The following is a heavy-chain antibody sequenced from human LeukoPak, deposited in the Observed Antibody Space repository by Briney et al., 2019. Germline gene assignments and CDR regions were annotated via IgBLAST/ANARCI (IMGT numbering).Heavy chain of an antibody. CDR1: GGSISSYY. Sequence: SPSETLSLTCTASGGSISSYYWSWIRQPPGKGLEWIGYIYYSGSTSYNSSLKSRGTILVDMSKNQFSLKLSSVTAADTAVYYCARVTGYMIEDYFDSWGQGTLVTVSS. CDR3: ARVTGYMIEDYFDS. D-gene: IGHD3-22*01. CDR2: IYYSGST. V-gene: IGHV4-59*01. J-gene: IGHJ4*02.